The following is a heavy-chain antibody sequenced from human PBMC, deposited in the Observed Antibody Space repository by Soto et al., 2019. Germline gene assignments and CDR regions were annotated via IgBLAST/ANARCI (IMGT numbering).Heavy chain of an antibody. Sequence: SVKVSCKASGGSFSSYASSWVRQAPGQGLEWMGGIIPIFGTANYAQKFQGRVTITADESTSTAYMELSSLRSEDTAVYYCARADGWYDYYYGMDVWGQGTTVTVSS. CDR3: ARADGWYDYYYGMDV. V-gene: IGHV1-69*13. D-gene: IGHD6-19*01. CDR2: IIPIFGTA. CDR1: GGSFSSYA. J-gene: IGHJ6*02.